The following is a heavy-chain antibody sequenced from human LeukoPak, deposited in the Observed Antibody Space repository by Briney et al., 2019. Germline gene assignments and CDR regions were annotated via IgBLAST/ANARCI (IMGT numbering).Heavy chain of an antibody. CDR1: DGSIKTNYW. CDR2: TWHGGSST. J-gene: IGHJ4*02. V-gene: IGHV4-4*02. D-gene: IGHD5-18*01. CDR3: ARAGSYGPFDY. Sequence: PSETLSLTCTVSDGSIKTNYWWTWVRQPPGKGLEWIGETWHGGSSTNYNPSLKSRVTISVDKPKSQFSLKLTSVTAADTAVYYCARAGSYGPFDYWGQGTLVTVSS.